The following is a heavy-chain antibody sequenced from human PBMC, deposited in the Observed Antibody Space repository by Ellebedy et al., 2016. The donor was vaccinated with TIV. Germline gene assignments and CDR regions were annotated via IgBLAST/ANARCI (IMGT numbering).Heavy chain of an antibody. Sequence: GGSLRLSCAASGFSLSSHAMHWVRQAPGKGLQWVAAVSYDGSQRYYADSVKGRFTISRDNAKNTLYLQMNTLRPDDTAVFYCARTGADTGMALDSWGQGTLVTVSS. V-gene: IGHV3-30*01. D-gene: IGHD1-1*01. CDR3: ARTGADTGMALDS. CDR2: VSYDGSQR. CDR1: GFSLSSHA. J-gene: IGHJ4*02.